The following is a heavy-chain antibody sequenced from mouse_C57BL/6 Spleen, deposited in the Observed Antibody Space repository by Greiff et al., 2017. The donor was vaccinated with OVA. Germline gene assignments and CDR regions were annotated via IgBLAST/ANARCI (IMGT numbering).Heavy chain of an antibody. D-gene: IGHD2-4*01. J-gene: IGHJ3*01. CDR1: GYTFTSYW. V-gene: IGHV1-72*01. Sequence: VQLQQPGAELVKPGASVKLSCTASGYTFTSYWVRWVKQRPGRGLEWIGRIDPNGGGTKYNEKLTSKATLTVDTTSSASYMQLSSLTSEDSAVYYCARGGDDYDTLWFAYWGQGTLVTVSA. CDR2: IDPNGGGT. CDR3: ARGGDDYDTLWFAY.